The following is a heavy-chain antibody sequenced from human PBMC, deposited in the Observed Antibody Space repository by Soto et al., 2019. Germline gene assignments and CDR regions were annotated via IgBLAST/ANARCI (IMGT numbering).Heavy chain of an antibody. V-gene: IGHV3-21*01. Sequence: GGSLRLSCAASGFTFSSYSMNWVRQAPGKGLEWVSSISSGSSYIYYADSVKGRFTISRDNAKNSLYLQMNSLRAEDTAVYYCARSTQEVTGTRYYFDSWGQGTLLTVSS. D-gene: IGHD6-19*01. CDR1: GFTFSSYS. J-gene: IGHJ4*02. CDR2: ISSGSSYI. CDR3: ARSTQEVTGTRYYFDS.